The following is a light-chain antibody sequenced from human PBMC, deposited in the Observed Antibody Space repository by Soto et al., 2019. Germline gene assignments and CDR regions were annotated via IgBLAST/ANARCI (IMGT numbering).Light chain of an antibody. J-gene: IGLJ2*01. CDR1: SSDVGGYNY. CDR2: DVS. Sequence: QSALTQPASVSGSPGQSITISCTGTSSDVGGYNYGSWYQQHPGKAPKLMIYDVSNRPSGVSNRFSGSKAGNTASLTISGLQAEDESDYYCSSPVFGGGTKPTVL. CDR3: SSPV. V-gene: IGLV2-14*01.